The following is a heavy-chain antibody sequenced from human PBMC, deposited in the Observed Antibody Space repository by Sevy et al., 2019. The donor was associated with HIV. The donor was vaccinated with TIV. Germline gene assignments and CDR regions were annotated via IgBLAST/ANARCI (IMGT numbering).Heavy chain of an antibody. D-gene: IGHD2-15*01. J-gene: IGHJ6*02. Sequence: GWSLRLSCVASGFTVSISYMSWVRQGPGKGLEWVSAIHSGGSTHYVDSVKGRFTISRDNSKNTVYLQMNSLRAEDTAVYYCARGGYYGLDVWGQGTTVTVSS. CDR1: GFTVSISY. V-gene: IGHV3-53*01. CDR3: ARGGYYGLDV. CDR2: IHSGGST.